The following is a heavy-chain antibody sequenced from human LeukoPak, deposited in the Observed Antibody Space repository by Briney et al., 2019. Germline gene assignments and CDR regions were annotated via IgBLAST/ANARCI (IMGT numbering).Heavy chain of an antibody. CDR2: IYPGDSDT. CDR3: ARRFYGSGSSNCFDP. CDR1: GYSFTNYW. D-gene: IGHD3-10*01. V-gene: IGHV5-51*01. Sequence: GESLKISCKASGYSFTNYWIGWVRQMPGKGLEWIGIIYPGDSDTRYSPSFQGQVTISADKSISTAYLQWSSLKASDTATYYCARRFYGSGSSNCFDPWGQGTLVTVSS. J-gene: IGHJ5*02.